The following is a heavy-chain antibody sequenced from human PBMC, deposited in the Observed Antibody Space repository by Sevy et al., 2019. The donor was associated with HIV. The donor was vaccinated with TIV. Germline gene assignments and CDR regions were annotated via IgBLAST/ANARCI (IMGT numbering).Heavy chain of an antibody. CDR1: GFIFSNAW. D-gene: IGHD3-22*01. CDR2: SKSKYDGGTT. J-gene: IGHJ4*02. Sequence: GGSLRLSCTTSGFIFSNAWMNWVRRAPGKGLEWVGRSKSKYDGGTTDYAAPVKGRCTVSRDDSKNTVYLQMNSLKAEDTAIYYCATGGYYFDYWGQGTLVTVSS. CDR3: ATGGYYFDY. V-gene: IGHV3-15*07.